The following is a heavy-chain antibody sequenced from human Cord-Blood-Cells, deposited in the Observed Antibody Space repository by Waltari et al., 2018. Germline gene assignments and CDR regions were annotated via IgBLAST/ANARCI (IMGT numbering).Heavy chain of an antibody. J-gene: IGHJ4*02. Sequence: EVQLVESGGGLVQPGRSLRLSCTASGFTFGDYAMSWVRQAPGKGLEWVGFIRSKAYGGTTEYAASVKGRFTISRDDSKSIAYLQMNSLKTEDTAVYYCAKEGDIVVVPAAFDYWGQGTLVTVSS. D-gene: IGHD2-2*01. CDR2: IRSKAYGGTT. V-gene: IGHV3-49*04. CDR1: GFTFGDYA. CDR3: AKEGDIVVVPAAFDY.